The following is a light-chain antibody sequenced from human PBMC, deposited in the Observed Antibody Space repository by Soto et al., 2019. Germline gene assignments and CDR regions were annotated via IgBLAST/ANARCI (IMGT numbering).Light chain of an antibody. CDR2: GAS. V-gene: IGKV3-20*01. J-gene: IGKJ4*01. CDR3: QQYGSSPLT. Sequence: EIVLTQSPGTLSLSPGEGATLSCRASQSVSNNYLAWYRQRPGQAPRLLIYGASSRATGIPDRFSGSGSGTDSTLTISRLEAEDFAVYYCQQYGSSPLTFGGGTKVEIK. CDR1: QSVSNNY.